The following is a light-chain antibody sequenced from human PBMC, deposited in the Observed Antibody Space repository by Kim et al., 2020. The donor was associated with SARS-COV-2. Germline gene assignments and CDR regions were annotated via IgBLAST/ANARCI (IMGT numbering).Light chain of an antibody. CDR2: TAS. Sequence: DVQLTQSPSSLSASVGDRVTITCRASQNIYSFLNWYQQKPGKAPRLLIYTASNLQSGVPSRFSGSGSGTDFTLTISSLQPEDLAVYYCQQNSRSPLTFGGGTKV. J-gene: IGKJ4*01. CDR1: QNIYSF. V-gene: IGKV1-39*01. CDR3: QQNSRSPLT.